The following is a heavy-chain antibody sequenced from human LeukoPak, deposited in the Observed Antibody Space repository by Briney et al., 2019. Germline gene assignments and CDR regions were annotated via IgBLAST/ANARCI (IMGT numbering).Heavy chain of an antibody. CDR3: ARGGGESTSGYYFDY. CDR1: GGSIRTSY. D-gene: IGHD3-9*01. CDR2: ISGTGSA. Sequence: PSETLSLTCTVSGGSIRTSYWAWIRQPPGKGVEYIGLISGTGSANYNASLESRVTISLVTPKNQFSLKMRSVTAADTAMYYCARGGGESTSGYYFDYWGQGTLVTVSS. V-gene: IGHV4-59*01. J-gene: IGHJ4*02.